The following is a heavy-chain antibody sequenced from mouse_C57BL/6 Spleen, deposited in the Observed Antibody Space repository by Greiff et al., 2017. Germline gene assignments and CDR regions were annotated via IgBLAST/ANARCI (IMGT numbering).Heavy chain of an antibody. CDR3: ARNPPGAVVAHYYAMDY. D-gene: IGHD1-1*01. CDR2: IWSGGST. J-gene: IGHJ4*01. CDR1: GFSLTSYG. Sequence: QVQLQQSGPGLVQPSQSLSITCTVSGFSLTSYGVHWVRQSPGKGLEWLGVIWSGGSTDYNAAFISRLSISKDNSKRQVFFKMNSLQADDTAIYYWARNPPGAVVAHYYAMDYWGQGTSVTVSS. V-gene: IGHV2-2*01.